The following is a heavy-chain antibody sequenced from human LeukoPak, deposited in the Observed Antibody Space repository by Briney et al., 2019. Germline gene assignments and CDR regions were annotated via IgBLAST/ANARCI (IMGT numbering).Heavy chain of an antibody. J-gene: IGHJ5*02. CDR3: ARRPRYWGHNWFDP. CDR2: IYPGDSDT. Sequence: GESLQISCEGSGYIFTSYWIGWVRQLPGKGLEWMGIIYPGDSDTRYSPSFQGQVTISADKSISTAYLQWSSLKASDTAMYYCARRPRYWGHNWFDPWGQGTLVTVSS. V-gene: IGHV5-51*01. CDR1: GYIFTSYW. D-gene: IGHD2-8*02.